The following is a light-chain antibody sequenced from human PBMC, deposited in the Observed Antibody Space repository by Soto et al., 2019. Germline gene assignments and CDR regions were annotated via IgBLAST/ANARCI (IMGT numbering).Light chain of an antibody. CDR1: QSINFY. CDR2: AAT. J-gene: IGKJ1*01. Sequence: DIQMTQSPSSLSASIGDRVTITCRASQSINFYLNWYQHKAGTAPRPLIYAATTLQSGVPSRFSGGGSGADFTLTVSSLQPEDFATYYCQQSYSSPHTFGQGTKVEIK. V-gene: IGKV1-39*01. CDR3: QQSYSSPHT.